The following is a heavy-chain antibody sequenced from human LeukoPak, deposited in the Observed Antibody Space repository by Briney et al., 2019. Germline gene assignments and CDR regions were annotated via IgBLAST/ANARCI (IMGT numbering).Heavy chain of an antibody. CDR1: GFTFNNYA. CDR2: ISGSGSNT. Sequence: GGSLRLSCAASGFTFNNYAMSWVRQAPGKGLEWVSGISGSGSNTYYEDSVKGRFTISRDKSKNTLYLQINSLRADDTAVYYCAKELAMIVVVTLGYWGQGTLVTVSS. V-gene: IGHV3-23*01. J-gene: IGHJ4*02. CDR3: AKELAMIVVVTLGY. D-gene: IGHD3-22*01.